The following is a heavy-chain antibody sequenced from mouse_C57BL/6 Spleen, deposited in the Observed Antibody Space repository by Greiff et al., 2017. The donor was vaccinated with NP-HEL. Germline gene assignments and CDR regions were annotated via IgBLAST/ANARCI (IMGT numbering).Heavy chain of an antibody. CDR1: GFTFSDYY. Sequence: EVKVVESGGGLVQPGGSLKLSCAASGFTFSDYYMYWVRQTPEKRLEWVAYISNGGGSTSYPDTVNGRFPISRDNATHTLYLQMSRLKSEDTAMYYCARGGGLAWFAYWGQGTLGTVSA. J-gene: IGHJ3*01. D-gene: IGHD3-3*01. CDR3: ARGGGLAWFAY. CDR2: ISNGGGST. V-gene: IGHV5-12*01.